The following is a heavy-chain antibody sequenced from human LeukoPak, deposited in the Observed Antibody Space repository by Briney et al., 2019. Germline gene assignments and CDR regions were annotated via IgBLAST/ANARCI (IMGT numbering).Heavy chain of an antibody. V-gene: IGHV3-30*18. Sequence: GRSLRLSCAASGFTFSSYGMHWVRQAPGKGLEWVAVISYDGSNKYYADSVKGRFTISRDNSKNTLYLQINSLRAEDTAVYYCAKDPVPAAPNSYGMDVWGQGTTVTASS. D-gene: IGHD2-2*01. CDR2: ISYDGSNK. CDR1: GFTFSSYG. J-gene: IGHJ6*02. CDR3: AKDPVPAAPNSYGMDV.